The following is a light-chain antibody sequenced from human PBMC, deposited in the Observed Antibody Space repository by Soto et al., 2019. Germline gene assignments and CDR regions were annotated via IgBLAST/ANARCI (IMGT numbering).Light chain of an antibody. CDR3: CSYVGSYIYV. CDR2: DVN. CDR1: SSDVGGYHY. J-gene: IGLJ1*01. V-gene: IGLV2-11*01. Sequence: QSALTQPRSVSGSPGQSVTISCTGTSSDVGGYHYVSWYQHHPGKAPKLVIFDVNRRPSGVPHRFSGSKSDNTASLTIYGLQAEDEADYYRCSYVGSYIYVFGTGTKVTVL.